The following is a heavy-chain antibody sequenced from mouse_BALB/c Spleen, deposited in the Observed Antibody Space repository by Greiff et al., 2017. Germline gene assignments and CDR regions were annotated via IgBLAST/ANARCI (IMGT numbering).Heavy chain of an antibody. J-gene: IGHJ3*01. CDR3: ARYYYGSSWFAY. CDR2: IDTSDSYT. D-gene: IGHD1-1*01. V-gene: IGHV1-69*01. Sequence: QVQLQQPGAELVMPGASVKMSCKASGYTFTDYWMHWVKQRPGQGLEWIGAIDTSDSYTSYNQKFKGKATLTVDESSSTAYMQLSSLTSEDSAVYYCARYYYGSSWFAYWGQGTLVTVSA. CDR1: GYTFTDYW.